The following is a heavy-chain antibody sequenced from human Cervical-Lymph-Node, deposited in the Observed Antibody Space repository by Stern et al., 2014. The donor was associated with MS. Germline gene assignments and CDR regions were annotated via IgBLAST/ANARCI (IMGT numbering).Heavy chain of an antibody. CDR1: GYSFNIYW. Sequence: VQLVESGAEVKKPGESLTISCKGFGYSFNIYWIAWVRQRPGKGLEWMGIIYPDDSDTGYSPSFQGQVTFSVDKSISTAYLQWSSVKPSDTATYFCARRGMDVWGQGTSVTVSS. CDR2: IYPDDSDT. J-gene: IGHJ6*02. CDR3: ARRGMDV. V-gene: IGHV5-51*01.